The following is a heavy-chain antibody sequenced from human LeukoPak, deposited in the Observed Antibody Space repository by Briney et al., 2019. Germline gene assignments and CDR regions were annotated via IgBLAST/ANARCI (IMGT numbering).Heavy chain of an antibody. V-gene: IGHV1-2*02. CDR3: ARPRRSSSWPKSNWFDP. J-gene: IGHJ5*02. CDR2: INPNSGGT. D-gene: IGHD6-13*01. CDR1: GYTFTGYY. Sequence: ASVKVSCKASGYTFTGYYMHWVRQAPGQGLEWMGWINPNSGGTNYAQKFQGRVTMTRDTSISTAYMELSRLRSDDTAVYYRARPRRSSSWPKSNWFDPWGQGTLVTVSS.